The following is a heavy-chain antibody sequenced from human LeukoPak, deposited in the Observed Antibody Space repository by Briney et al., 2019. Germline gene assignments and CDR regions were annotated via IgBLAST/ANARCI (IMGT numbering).Heavy chain of an antibody. Sequence: PSETLSLTCTVSGGSISSYYWSWIRQPPGKGLEWIGYIYYSGSTYYNPSLKSRVTISVDTSKNQFSLKLSSVTAADTAVYYCARGGSIVGAADFGYWGQGTLVTVSS. CDR1: GGSISSYY. CDR3: ARGGSIVGAADFGY. D-gene: IGHD1-26*01. CDR2: IYYSGST. V-gene: IGHV4-59*08. J-gene: IGHJ4*02.